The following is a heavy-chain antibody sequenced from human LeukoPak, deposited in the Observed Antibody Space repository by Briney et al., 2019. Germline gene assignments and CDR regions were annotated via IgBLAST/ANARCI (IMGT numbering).Heavy chain of an antibody. CDR1: GFTFSSYW. Sequence: GGSLRLSCAASGFTFSSYWMHWVRQAPGKGLVWVSRINSDGSSTSYADSVKGRFTISRDNSKNTLYLQMNSLRAEDTAVYYCAKDHSYSSSFFDYWGQGTLVTVSS. J-gene: IGHJ4*02. CDR2: INSDGSST. V-gene: IGHV3-74*01. CDR3: AKDHSYSSSFFDY. D-gene: IGHD6-6*01.